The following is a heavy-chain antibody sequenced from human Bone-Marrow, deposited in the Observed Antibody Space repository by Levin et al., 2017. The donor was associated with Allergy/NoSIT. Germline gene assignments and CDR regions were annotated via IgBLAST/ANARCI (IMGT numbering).Heavy chain of an antibody. J-gene: IGHJ4*02. CDR3: ARLGGGWYSYDY. D-gene: IGHD6-19*01. V-gene: IGHV3-72*01. CDR2: SRMKANSYTT. CDR1: GFTFSDHH. Sequence: PGESLKISCAASGFTFSDHHMDWVRQAPGKGLEWVGRSRMKANSYTTEYAASVKGRFTISRDESKNSLYLQMNSLKTEDTAVYYCARLGGGWYSYDYWGQGTLVTVSS.